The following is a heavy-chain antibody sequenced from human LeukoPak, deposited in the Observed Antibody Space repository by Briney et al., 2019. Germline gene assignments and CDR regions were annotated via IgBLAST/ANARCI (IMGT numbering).Heavy chain of an antibody. CDR3: ARRPPSNWGLDS. V-gene: IGHV3-30*03. D-gene: IGHD7-27*01. CDR2: ISYDGSNK. CDR1: GFTFSSYG. J-gene: IGHJ4*02. Sequence: HPGGSLRLSCAASGFTFSSYGMHWVRQAPGKGLEWVAVISYDGSNKYYADSVKGRFTISRDNSKNTLYLQMNSLRAEDTALYYCARRPPSNWGLDSWGQGTLVTVSS.